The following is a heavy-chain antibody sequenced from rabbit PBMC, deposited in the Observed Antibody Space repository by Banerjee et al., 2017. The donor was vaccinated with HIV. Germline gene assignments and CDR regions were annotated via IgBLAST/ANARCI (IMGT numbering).Heavy chain of an antibody. D-gene: IGHD4-2*01. V-gene: IGHV1S45*01. CDR2: IRISSGST. J-gene: IGHJ5*01. CDR3: ARTGSRNVYPDWLDL. Sequence: QEQLEESGGDLVKPEGSLTLTCTASGFSFSSSYWICWVRQAPGKGLEWIACIRISSGSTWYASWANGRFTISKTSSTTVTLQMTSLTAADTATYFCARTGSRNVYPDWLDLWGQGTLVTVS. CDR1: GFSFSSSYW.